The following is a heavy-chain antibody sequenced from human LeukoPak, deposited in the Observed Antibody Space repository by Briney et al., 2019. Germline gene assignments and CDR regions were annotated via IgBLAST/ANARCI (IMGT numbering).Heavy chain of an antibody. V-gene: IGHV3-7*01. J-gene: IGHJ4*02. Sequence: GGSLRLSCVASEFTFSNYWMSWVRQAPGKGLEWVANIIPDGSEKYYVDSVKGRFTISRDNPKNSLYLQISSLRAEDSAVYYCARLARNAWYAIDYWGQGTLVTVSS. CDR3: ARLARNAWYAIDY. CDR2: IIPDGSEK. CDR1: EFTFSNYW. D-gene: IGHD6-19*01.